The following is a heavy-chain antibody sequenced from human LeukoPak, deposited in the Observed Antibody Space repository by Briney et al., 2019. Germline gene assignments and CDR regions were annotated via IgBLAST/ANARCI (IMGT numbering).Heavy chain of an antibody. Sequence: GGSLRLSCAASGFTFSSYSMNWVRQAPGKGLEWVSSISSSSSYIYYADSVKGRFTISRDNAKNSLYLQMSSLRAEDTAVYYCATHLGGYCSSTSCYVVWGQGTLVTVSS. CDR1: GFTFSSYS. D-gene: IGHD2-2*01. CDR3: ATHLGGYCSSTSCYVV. CDR2: ISSSSSYI. J-gene: IGHJ4*02. V-gene: IGHV3-21*01.